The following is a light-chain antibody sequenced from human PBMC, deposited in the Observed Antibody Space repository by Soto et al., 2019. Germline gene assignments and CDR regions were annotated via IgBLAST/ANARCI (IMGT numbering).Light chain of an antibody. V-gene: IGLV1-51*02. Sequence: QSVLTQPPSVSAAPGQEVTISCSGGSSNVGNDYVSWYQQLPGTAPKLLIYENYKRPSGIPDRFSGSKSGTSATLGITGLQTGDEADYYCGTWDSSLSGLYVFGTGTKVTVL. CDR2: ENY. CDR3: GTWDSSLSGLYV. CDR1: SSNVGNDY. J-gene: IGLJ1*01.